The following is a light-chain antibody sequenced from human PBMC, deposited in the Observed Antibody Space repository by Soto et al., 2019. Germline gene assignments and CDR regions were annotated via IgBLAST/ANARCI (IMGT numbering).Light chain of an antibody. J-gene: IGLJ2*01. Sequence: LTQPPSASGTPGQRVTISCSGSSSNIGSNYVYWYQQLPGTVPQLLIYRNSERPSGVPDRFSGSKSGTSASLAISGLRSEDEADYYCAAWDDSLSGVVFGGGTKVTVL. CDR1: SSNIGSNY. CDR3: AAWDDSLSGVV. CDR2: RNS. V-gene: IGLV1-47*01.